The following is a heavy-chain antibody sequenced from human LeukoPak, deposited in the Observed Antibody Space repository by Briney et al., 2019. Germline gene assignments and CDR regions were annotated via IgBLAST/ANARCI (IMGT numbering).Heavy chain of an antibody. Sequence: SSETLSLTCTVSGGSISSGDYYWSWIRQPPGKGLEWIGYIYYSGSTYYNPSLKSRVTISVDTSKNQFSLKLSSVTAADTAVYYCARARGYSYGEVLENWGQGTLVTVSS. V-gene: IGHV4-30-4*08. CDR3: ARARGYSYGEVLEN. CDR1: GGSISSGDYY. CDR2: IYYSGST. D-gene: IGHD5-18*01. J-gene: IGHJ4*02.